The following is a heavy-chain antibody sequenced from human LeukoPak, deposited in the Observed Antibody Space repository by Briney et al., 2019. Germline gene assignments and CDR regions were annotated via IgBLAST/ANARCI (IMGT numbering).Heavy chain of an antibody. CDR1: GYSFTTYW. CDR2: IYPGDSDT. CDR3: TRTNCGGDCAFDY. Sequence: GESLKIYCKGSGYSFTTYWIGWVRQMPGKGLEWMGIIYPGDSDTRYSPSFQGHVTISADKSISTAYLQWSSLKASDTAMYYCTRTNCGGDCAFDYWGQGTLVTVSS. J-gene: IGHJ4*02. V-gene: IGHV5-51*01. D-gene: IGHD2-21*02.